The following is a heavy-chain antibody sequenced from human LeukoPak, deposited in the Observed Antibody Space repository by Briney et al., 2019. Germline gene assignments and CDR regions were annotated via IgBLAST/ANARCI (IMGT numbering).Heavy chain of an antibody. CDR1: GFTFSAYT. J-gene: IGHJ5*02. D-gene: IGHD3-16*01. Sequence: GGSLRLSCAASGFTFSAYTMIWVRQAPGKGLEWVSAVSSNSAYIYYADSLRGRFTISRDNAKSLLYLQINSLRADDTAVYYCAREGGRRRASNFDWFDPWGQGTLVTVSS. CDR3: AREGGRRRASNFDWFDP. V-gene: IGHV3-21*06. CDR2: VSSNSAYI.